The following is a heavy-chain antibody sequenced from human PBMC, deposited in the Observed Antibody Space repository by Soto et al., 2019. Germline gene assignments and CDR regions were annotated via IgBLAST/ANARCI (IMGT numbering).Heavy chain of an antibody. D-gene: IGHD6-19*01. Sequence: PGKGLEWIGYIYYSGSTYYNPSLKSRVTISVDTSKNQFSLKLSSVTAADTAFFFSARTWVVAVSAALAFRVNRTFDP. CDR3: ARTWVVAVSAALAFRVNRTFDP. CDR2: IYYSGST. V-gene: IGHV4-31*02. J-gene: IGHJ5*02.